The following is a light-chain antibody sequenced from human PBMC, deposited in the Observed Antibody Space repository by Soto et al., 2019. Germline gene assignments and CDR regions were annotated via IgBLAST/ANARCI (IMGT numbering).Light chain of an antibody. CDR2: GNS. CDR1: SSNIGAGYD. Sequence: QSVLTQPPSVSGAPGQRVTISCTGSSSNIGAGYDVHWYQQLPGTAPKLLIYGNSNQPSGVPDRFSGSKSGTSASLAITGLQAEDEADYYCQSYDSSLSGRVFGTGTKVTVL. CDR3: QSYDSSLSGRV. V-gene: IGLV1-40*01. J-gene: IGLJ1*01.